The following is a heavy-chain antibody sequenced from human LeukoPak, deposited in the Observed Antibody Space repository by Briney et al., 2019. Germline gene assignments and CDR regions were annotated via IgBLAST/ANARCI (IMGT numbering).Heavy chain of an antibody. V-gene: IGHV4-34*01. Sequence: SETLSLTCAVYGGSFSGYYWSWIRQPPGKGLEWIGEINHSGSTNYNPSLKSRVTISVDTSKNQFSLKLSSVTAADTAVYYCARARLQYDLDYWGQGTLVTVSS. CDR1: GGSFSGYY. J-gene: IGHJ4*02. D-gene: IGHD4-11*01. CDR2: INHSGST. CDR3: ARARLQYDLDY.